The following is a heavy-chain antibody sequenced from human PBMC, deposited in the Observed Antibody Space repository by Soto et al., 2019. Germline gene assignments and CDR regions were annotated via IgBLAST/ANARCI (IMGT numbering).Heavy chain of an antibody. CDR1: GFTFSDFW. J-gene: IGHJ1*01. Sequence: EVQLVESGGNLVQPGGSLRLSCAASGFTFSDFWMSWVRRAPGRGLEWVANIKEDGSETYYVDSVEGRFTISRDNAMKSLYRQLNSRRAEDTVLDYCARGGSHSSDSWGQGAVVTVSS. CDR2: IKEDGSET. V-gene: IGHV3-7*05. CDR3: ARGGSHSSDS. D-gene: IGHD1-26*01.